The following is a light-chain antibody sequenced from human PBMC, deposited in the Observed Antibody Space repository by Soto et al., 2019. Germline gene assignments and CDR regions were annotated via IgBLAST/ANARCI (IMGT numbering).Light chain of an antibody. CDR2: AAS. V-gene: IGKV1-8*01. Sequence: AIRMTQSPSSLSASTGGRGTLTFRASQAISNYLVWFQQKPGKAPKVLIYAASTLQTGVPSRFSGSGSGTDFILTINWLQSEDFATYYCQQYYDYPRTFGQGTKVDI. CDR1: QAISNY. CDR3: QQYYDYPRT. J-gene: IGKJ1*01.